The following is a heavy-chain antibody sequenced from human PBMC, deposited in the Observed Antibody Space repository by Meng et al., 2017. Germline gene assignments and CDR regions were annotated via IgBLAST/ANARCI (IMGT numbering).Heavy chain of an antibody. V-gene: IGHV1-8*01. D-gene: IGHD5-24*01. CDR1: GYTFTSYD. CDR3: ATDRWLHFYFDY. Sequence: QVQCVQAGAEVKKPGAAGKVSCKASGYTFTSYDINWVRQATGQGLEWMGWMNPNSGNTGYAQKFQGRVTMTRNTSISTAYMELSSLRSEDTAVYYCATDRWLHFYFDYWGQGTLVTVSS. J-gene: IGHJ4*02. CDR2: MNPNSGNT.